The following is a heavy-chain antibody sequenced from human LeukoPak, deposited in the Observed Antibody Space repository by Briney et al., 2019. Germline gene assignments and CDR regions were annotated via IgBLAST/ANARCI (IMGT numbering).Heavy chain of an antibody. V-gene: IGHV1-2*02. CDR3: ARAAYYDYVWGSYRYPNFDY. D-gene: IGHD3-16*02. Sequence: GASVTVSCKASGYTFTGYYMHWVRQAPGQGLEWMGWINPNSGGTNYAQKLQGRVTMTTDTSTSTAYMELRSLRSDDTAVYYCARAAYYDYVWGSYRYPNFDYWGQGTLVTVSS. J-gene: IGHJ4*02. CDR1: GYTFTGYY. CDR2: INPNSGGT.